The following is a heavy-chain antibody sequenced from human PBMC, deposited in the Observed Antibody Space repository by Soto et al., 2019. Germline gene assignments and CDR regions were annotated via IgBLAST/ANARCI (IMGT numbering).Heavy chain of an antibody. CDR2: IYHSGST. CDR1: GGSISSGGYS. D-gene: IGHD6-19*01. Sequence: QLQLQESGSGLVKPSQTLSLTCAVSGGSISSGGYSWSWIRQPPGKGLEWIGYIYHSGSTYYNPSRKSRVTGSVARSKNPVSLKLSSVTAADTAVYYCASAGGLGAVAADYWGQGTLVTVSS. CDR3: ASAGGLGAVAADY. J-gene: IGHJ4*02. V-gene: IGHV4-30-2*01.